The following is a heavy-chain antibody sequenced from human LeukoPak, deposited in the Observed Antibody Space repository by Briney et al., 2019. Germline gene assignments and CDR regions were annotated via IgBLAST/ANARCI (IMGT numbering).Heavy chain of an antibody. J-gene: IGHJ4*02. CDR3: ARDLMGIAYRGAFYY. CDR2: ISSGSSTI. D-gene: IGHD6-13*01. CDR1: GFTFSNYN. Sequence: KTGGSLRLSCAGSGFTFSNYNMNWVRQTPGKGLEWVSSISSGSSTIYYADSVKGRFTISRDNAKNSLYLQMNSLRAEDTAVYYCARDLMGIAYRGAFYYWGQGTLVTVSS. V-gene: IGHV3-21*04.